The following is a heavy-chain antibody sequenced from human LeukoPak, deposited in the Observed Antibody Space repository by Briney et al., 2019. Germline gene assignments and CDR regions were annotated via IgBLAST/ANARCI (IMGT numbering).Heavy chain of an antibody. V-gene: IGHV3-48*01. CDR3: ARYYGSGRGYYGLDV. D-gene: IGHD3-10*01. CDR2: ISTLSGTI. Sequence: PGGSLRLSCAASGFTVSSYSMHWVRQGPAKGLEWVAYISTLSGTIFYADSVKGRFTISRDNSKNTLYLQMNSLRAEDTAVYYCARYYGSGRGYYGLDVWGQGTTVTVFS. CDR1: GFTVSSYS. J-gene: IGHJ6*02.